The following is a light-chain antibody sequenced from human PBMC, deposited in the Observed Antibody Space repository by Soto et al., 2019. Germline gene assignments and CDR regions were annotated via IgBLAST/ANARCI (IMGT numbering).Light chain of an antibody. CDR2: STN. CDR1: SGSVSTSYY. CDR3: VLYMGSGIWV. J-gene: IGLJ3*02. Sequence: QAVVTQEPSFSVSPGRTVTLTCGLSSGSVSTSYYPSWYQQTPGQAPRTLIYSTNTRSSGVPDRFSGSILGNTAALTITGAQADYASYYYSVLYMGSGIWVFGGGTKLTVL. V-gene: IGLV8-61*01.